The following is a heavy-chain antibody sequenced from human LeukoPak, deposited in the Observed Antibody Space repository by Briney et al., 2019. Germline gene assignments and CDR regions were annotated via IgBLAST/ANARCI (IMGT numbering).Heavy chain of an antibody. V-gene: IGHV3-30*03. Sequence: GGSLRLSCAASGFTFSGYGMHWVRQAPGEGLEWVAVISSDGSGKNHADSVKGRFTISRDNSKNTLYLQMNSLRADDTAVYYCARGHDYGNYWGQGTLVTVSS. J-gene: IGHJ4*02. CDR3: ARGHDYGNY. D-gene: IGHD4-17*01. CDR1: GFTFSGYG. CDR2: ISSDGSGK.